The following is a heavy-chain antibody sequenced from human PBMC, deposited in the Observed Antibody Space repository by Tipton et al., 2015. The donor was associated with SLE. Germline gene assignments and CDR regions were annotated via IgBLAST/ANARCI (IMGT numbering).Heavy chain of an antibody. CDR3: ARGGYDLWSGPGNY. CDR2: INHSGSA. J-gene: IGHJ4*02. V-gene: IGHV4-34*01. D-gene: IGHD3-3*01. CDR1: GGSFSGYH. Sequence: TLSLTCAVYGGSFSGYHWSWIRQPPGKGLEWIGEINHSGSATYNPSLKSRVTISLDTSKNQFSLKLRSVTAADTAVYYCARGGYDLWSGPGNYWGQGTLVTVSP.